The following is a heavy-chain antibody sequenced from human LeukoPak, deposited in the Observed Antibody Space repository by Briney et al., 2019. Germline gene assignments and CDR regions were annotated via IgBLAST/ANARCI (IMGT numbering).Heavy chain of an antibody. CDR2: IYYSGST. J-gene: IGHJ4*02. D-gene: IGHD1-26*01. V-gene: IGHV4-59*08. Sequence: SETLSLTCTVSDGSIIGYYWRSIRQPPGKGLEWIGDIYYSGSTNYNPSLKSRVTISVDTSKNQFSLRLSSVTAAGTAVYYSARLASGSYGPLTPLDYWGQGTLVTVSS. CDR1: DGSIIGYY. CDR3: ARLASGSYGPLTPLDY.